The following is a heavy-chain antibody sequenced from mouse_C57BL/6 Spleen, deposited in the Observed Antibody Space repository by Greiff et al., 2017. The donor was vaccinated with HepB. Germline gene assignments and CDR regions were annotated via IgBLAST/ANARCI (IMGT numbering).Heavy chain of an antibody. CDR2: IDTEDGET. CDR3: ARSGDFAWFAY. D-gene: IGHD4-1*01. V-gene: IGHV14-2*01. Sequence: EVKLMESGAELVKPGASVKLSCTASGFNIKDYYMHWVKQRTEQGLAWIGRIDTEDGETKYAPKFQGKATITADTSSNTAYLQLSSLTSEDTAVYYCARSGDFAWFAYWGQGTLVTVSA. CDR1: GFNIKDYY. J-gene: IGHJ3*01.